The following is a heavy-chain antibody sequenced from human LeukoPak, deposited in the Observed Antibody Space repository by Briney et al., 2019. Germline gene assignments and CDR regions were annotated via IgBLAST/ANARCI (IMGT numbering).Heavy chain of an antibody. J-gene: IGHJ4*02. Sequence: GGSLRLSCAASGFTFSNAWMSWVRQAPGKGLEWVGRIKSKTDGGTTDYAAPVKGRFTISRGDSKNTLYLQMNSLKTEDTAVYYCTTSYYDSPRPSDYWGQGTLVTVSS. CDR3: TTSYYDSPRPSDY. CDR2: IKSKTDGGTT. D-gene: IGHD3-22*01. V-gene: IGHV3-15*01. CDR1: GFTFSNAW.